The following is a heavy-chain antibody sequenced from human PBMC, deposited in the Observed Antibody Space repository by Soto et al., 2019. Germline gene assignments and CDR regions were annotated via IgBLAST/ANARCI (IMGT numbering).Heavy chain of an antibody. V-gene: IGHV4-39*01. Sequence: ASETLSLTCTVSGGSISSSSYYWGWIRQPPGKGLEWIGSIYYSGSTYYNPSLKSRVTISVDTSKNQFSLKLSSVTAADTAVYYCAGGTRDDYGDYLSWFDPWGQGTLVTVSS. CDR3: AGGTRDDYGDYLSWFDP. CDR2: IYYSGST. D-gene: IGHD4-17*01. CDR1: GGSISSSSYY. J-gene: IGHJ5*02.